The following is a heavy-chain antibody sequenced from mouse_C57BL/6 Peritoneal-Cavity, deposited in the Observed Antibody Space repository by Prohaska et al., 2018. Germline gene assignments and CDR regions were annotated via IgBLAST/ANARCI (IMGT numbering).Heavy chain of an antibody. CDR1: GFTFSNYW. V-gene: IGHV6-3*01. Sequence: EVKLEESGGGLVQPGGTMKLSCVASGFTFSNYWMNRVSQSPEKGLEWVAQIRMKADNYATHYAESVKGRFTISRDDSKSSVYLQINNLRAEDTGIYYCTGWFAYWGQGTLVTVSA. CDR3: TGWFAY. J-gene: IGHJ3*01. CDR2: IRMKADNYAT.